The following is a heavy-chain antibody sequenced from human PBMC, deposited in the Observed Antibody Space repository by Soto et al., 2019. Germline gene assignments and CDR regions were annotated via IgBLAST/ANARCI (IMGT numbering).Heavy chain of an antibody. Sequence: QVQLVESGGGGVQPGRTLRLSCAASGFAFGSYAMHWVRQAPGKGLEWVAVISYDGSNKYYADSVKGRFTISRDNSKNTLYLQMNSLRAEDTAVYYCARDRARSYNWNDGQYYYGMDVWGQGTTVTVSS. CDR2: ISYDGSNK. CDR1: GFAFGSYA. V-gene: IGHV3-30-3*01. J-gene: IGHJ6*02. D-gene: IGHD1-1*01. CDR3: ARDRARSYNWNDGQYYYGMDV.